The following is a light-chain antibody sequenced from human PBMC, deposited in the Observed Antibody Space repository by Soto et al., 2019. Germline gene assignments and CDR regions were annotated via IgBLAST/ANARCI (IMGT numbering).Light chain of an antibody. CDR3: QQLNSYPIT. CDR2: AAS. CDR1: QGIASY. V-gene: IGKV1-9*01. J-gene: IGKJ3*01. Sequence: DIQLTQSPSFLSASVGDRVTITCRASQGIASYLVWYQQKPGKAPKLLIYAASTLQSGVPSRFSGSGSGTEFTLTISSLQPEDFATYYCQQLNSYPITFGPGTKVDMK.